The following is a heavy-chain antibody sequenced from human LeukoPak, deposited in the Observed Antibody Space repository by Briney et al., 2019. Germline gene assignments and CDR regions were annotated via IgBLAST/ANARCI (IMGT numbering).Heavy chain of an antibody. CDR1: GFTFSSYW. CDR3: ARGRSCDY. J-gene: IGHJ4*02. V-gene: IGHV3-7*03. CDR2: IKHDGSEK. Sequence: GGSLRLSCAASGFTFSSYWMSWARQAPGKGLEWVANIKHDGSEKYYVDSVKGRFTISRDNAKNSLYLQMDSLRAEDTAFYYCARGRSCDYWGQGTLVTVSS. D-gene: IGHD2-15*01.